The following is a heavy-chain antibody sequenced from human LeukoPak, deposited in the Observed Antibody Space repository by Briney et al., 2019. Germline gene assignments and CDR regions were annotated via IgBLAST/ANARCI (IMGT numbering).Heavy chain of an antibody. D-gene: IGHD3-22*01. Sequence: SETLSLTCTVSGGSISGYYWNWVRQPAGKGLEWIGRLYSSGRTSYNPSLMRRVTMSLDTSKNQFSLRLSSVTAADTAVYYCARDPLIAGYFDLWGRGTLVTVSS. V-gene: IGHV4-4*07. CDR2: LYSSGRT. CDR3: ARDPLIAGYFDL. CDR1: GGSISGYY. J-gene: IGHJ2*01.